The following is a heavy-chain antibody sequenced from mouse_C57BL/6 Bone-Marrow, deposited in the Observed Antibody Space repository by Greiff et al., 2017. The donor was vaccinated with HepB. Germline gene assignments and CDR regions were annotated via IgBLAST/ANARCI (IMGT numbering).Heavy chain of an antibody. CDR1: GYTFTSYG. V-gene: IGHV1-81*01. CDR2: IYPRSGNT. Sequence: QVHVKQSGAELARPGASVKLSCKASGYTFTSYGISWVKQRTGQGLEWIGEIYPRSGNTYYNEKFKGKATLTADKSSSTAYMELRSLTSEDSAVYFCARKGPITTVVATDYWGQGTTLTVSS. CDR3: ARKGPITTVVATDY. J-gene: IGHJ2*01. D-gene: IGHD1-1*01.